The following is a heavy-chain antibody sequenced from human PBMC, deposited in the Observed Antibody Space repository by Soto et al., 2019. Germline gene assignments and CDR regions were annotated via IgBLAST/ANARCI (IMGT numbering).Heavy chain of an antibody. V-gene: IGHV4-39*02. D-gene: IGHD3-16*02. CDR3: ARGHRYYDYGWGNYRYLSWFDP. J-gene: IGHJ5*02. CDR2: IFYGGTI. Sequence: PSETLTLTCSVSGASVTGSSFFWGWIRQPPGKGLEWIGGIFYGGTIYQTPSLKSRVAMSVDRSKNHFSLTLSSVTAADTAMYYCARGHRYYDYGWGNYRYLSWFDPWGQGIQVTVSS. CDR1: GASVTGSSFF.